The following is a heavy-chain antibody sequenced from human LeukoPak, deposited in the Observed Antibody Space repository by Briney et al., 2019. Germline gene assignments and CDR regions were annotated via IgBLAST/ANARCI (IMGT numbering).Heavy chain of an antibody. Sequence: GGSLRLSCAATGLTFSSYEMNWVRQAPGKGLKGVSCISGSGRTKYYADSVKGRFTIPREKASHSIYLQLNSLRAEDTAVYYCARGKWEPLDYWGQGTLVTVSS. J-gene: IGHJ4*02. CDR1: GLTFSSYE. CDR3: ARGKWEPLDY. V-gene: IGHV3-48*03. D-gene: IGHD1-26*01. CDR2: ISGSGRTK.